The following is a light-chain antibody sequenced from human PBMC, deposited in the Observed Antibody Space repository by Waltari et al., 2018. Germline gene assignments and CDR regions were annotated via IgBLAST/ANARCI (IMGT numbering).Light chain of an antibody. CDR1: RRAIGNYTS. J-gene: IGLJ2*01. CDR2: DVS. CDR3: SSYISSDTLEL. Sequence: HSALTQPASVSGSPGQSIPISSTGTRRAIGNYTSVSWYQQHPGKAPKLMIFDVSNRPSGVSDRFSGSKSGNTASLTISGLQAEDEADYYCSSYISSDTLELFGGGTSLTVL. V-gene: IGLV2-14*03.